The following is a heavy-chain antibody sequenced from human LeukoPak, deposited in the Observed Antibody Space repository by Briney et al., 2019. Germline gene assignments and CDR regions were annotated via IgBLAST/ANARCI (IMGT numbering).Heavy chain of an antibody. CDR2: IYTSGST. Sequence: SETLSLTCTVSGGSLSSYYWNWIRQPAGKGLEWIGRIYTSGSTNYNPSLKSRVTISVDTSKNQFSLKLSSVTAADTAVYYCARLGGVYYDYVWGSYRPTHFDYWGQGTLVTVSS. V-gene: IGHV4-4*07. J-gene: IGHJ4*02. CDR1: GGSLSSYY. CDR3: ARLGGVYYDYVWGSYRPTHFDY. D-gene: IGHD3-16*02.